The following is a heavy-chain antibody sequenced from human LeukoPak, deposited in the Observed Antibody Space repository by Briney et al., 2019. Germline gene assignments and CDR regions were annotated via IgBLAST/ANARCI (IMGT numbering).Heavy chain of an antibody. CDR3: ARHVSFYYFMEV. CDR2: IYDSENTGAT. CDR1: GGSISTYH. Sequence: PSETLSLTCTVSGGSISTYHWSWIRQPPGKGLEWIGYIYDSENTGATNYDPSLKSRVTISVDPSQNQFSLKLTSVTAADTAVYYCARHVSFYYFMEVWGKGTTVTVSS. J-gene: IGHJ6*03. V-gene: IGHV4-59*08. D-gene: IGHD3-10*01.